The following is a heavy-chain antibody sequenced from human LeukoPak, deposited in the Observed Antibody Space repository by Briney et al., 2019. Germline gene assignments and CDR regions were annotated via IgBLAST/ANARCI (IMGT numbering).Heavy chain of an antibody. V-gene: IGHV3-23*01. CDR1: GFTFSSYA. CDR3: ARGRDLLPTPDFDY. J-gene: IGHJ4*02. Sequence: GGSLRLSCTASGFTFSSYAMNWVRQAPGKGLEWVSGIGAGGTFTYYADSVKGRFTISRDNSRNTLYLQMNSLRAEDTAVYYCARGRDLLPTPDFDYWGQGTLVTASS. CDR2: IGAGGTFT. D-gene: IGHD1-26*01.